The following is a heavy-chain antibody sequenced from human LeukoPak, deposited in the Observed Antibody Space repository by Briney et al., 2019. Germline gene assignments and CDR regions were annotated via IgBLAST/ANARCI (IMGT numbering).Heavy chain of an antibody. CDR3: AKDCICSSTSCYFPLCYYYGMDV. CDR2: ISGSGGST. J-gene: IGHJ6*02. D-gene: IGHD2-2*01. Sequence: GGSLRLSCAASGFTFSSYAMSWVRQAPGKGLEWVSAISGSGGSTYYADSVKGRFTISRDNSKNTLYLQMNSLRAEDTAVYYCAKDCICSSTSCYFPLCYYYGMDVWGQGTTVTVSS. CDR1: GFTFSSYA. V-gene: IGHV3-23*01.